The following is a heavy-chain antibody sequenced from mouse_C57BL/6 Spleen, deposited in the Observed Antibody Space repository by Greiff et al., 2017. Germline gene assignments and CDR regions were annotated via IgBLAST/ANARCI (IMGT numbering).Heavy chain of an antibody. CDR3: ARDGNYVDWYFDV. CDR1: GYTFTSYW. J-gene: IGHJ1*03. D-gene: IGHD2-1*01. V-gene: IGHV1-55*01. Sequence: VQLQQSGAELVKPGASVKMSCKASGYTFTSYWITWVKQRPGQGLEWIGDIYPGSGSTNYNEKFKSKATLTVDTSSSTAYMQLSSLTSEDSAVYYCARDGNYVDWYFDVWGTGTTVTVSS. CDR2: IYPGSGST.